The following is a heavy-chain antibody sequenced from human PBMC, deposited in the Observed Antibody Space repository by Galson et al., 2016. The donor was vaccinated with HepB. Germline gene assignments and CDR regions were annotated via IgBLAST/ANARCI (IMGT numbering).Heavy chain of an antibody. Sequence: SLRLSCAASGFTFDWSGMHWVRQAPGKGLEWVAVISYDGTNKYYGDSVEGRFTISRDDSKNTLFLQMNSLRTDDTAVYYCAKDARVRTGWNIIDYWGQGTLVTVSS. CDR1: GFTFDWSG. CDR3: AKDARVRTGWNIIDY. V-gene: IGHV3-30*18. J-gene: IGHJ4*02. D-gene: IGHD1/OR15-1a*01. CDR2: ISYDGTNK.